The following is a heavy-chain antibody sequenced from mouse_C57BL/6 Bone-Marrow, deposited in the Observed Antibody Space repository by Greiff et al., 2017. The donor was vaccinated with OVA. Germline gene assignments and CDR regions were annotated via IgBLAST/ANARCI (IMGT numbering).Heavy chain of an antibody. D-gene: IGHD1-1*01. CDR3: TRGRFRYWYFDV. Sequence: EVQLQQSGTVLARPGASVKMSCQTSGYTFTSYWMHWVKQRPGQGLEWIGAIYPGNSDTSYNQKFKGKAKLTAVTSASTAYMELSSLTNEDSAVYYCTRGRFRYWYFDVWGTGTTVTVSS. J-gene: IGHJ1*03. V-gene: IGHV1-5*01. CDR1: GYTFTSYW. CDR2: IYPGNSDT.